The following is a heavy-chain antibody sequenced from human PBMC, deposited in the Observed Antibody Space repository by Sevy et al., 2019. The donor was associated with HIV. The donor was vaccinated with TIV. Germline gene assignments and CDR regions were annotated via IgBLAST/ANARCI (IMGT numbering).Heavy chain of an antibody. Sequence: ASVKVSCKASGYTLTDYYMHWVRQAPGQGLEWMGWIDPSSGDTNYAQNFQGWVTMTRATSISTAYMELGRLRSDDTAVYYCARGISVDNYYYTMDVWGQGTTVTVSS. D-gene: IGHD3-3*02. CDR1: GYTLTDYY. CDR2: IDPSSGDT. V-gene: IGHV1-2*04. J-gene: IGHJ6*02. CDR3: ARGISVDNYYYTMDV.